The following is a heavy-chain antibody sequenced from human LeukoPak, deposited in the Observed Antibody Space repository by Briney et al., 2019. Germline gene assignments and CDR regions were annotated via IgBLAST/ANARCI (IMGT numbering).Heavy chain of an antibody. CDR1: GFTFSSYA. CDR3: AKDEGYCSSTSCYYMDV. J-gene: IGHJ6*03. CDR2: ISGSGGST. D-gene: IGHD2-2*01. Sequence: GGSLRLSCAASGFTFSSYAMSWVRQAPGKGLEWVSAISGSGGSTYYADSVKGRFTISRDNSKNTLYLQMNSLRAEDTAVYYCAKDEGYCSSTSCYYMDVWGQGTTVTVSS. V-gene: IGHV3-23*01.